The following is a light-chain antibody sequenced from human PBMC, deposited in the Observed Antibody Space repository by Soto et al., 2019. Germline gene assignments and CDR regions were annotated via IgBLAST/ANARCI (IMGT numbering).Light chain of an antibody. CDR3: QRYDTYRT. Sequence: DIQMTQSPSSLSASVGDRVIITCRASQSISTWLAWYQQKPGKAPKLLIYDASTLQRGVPSRFSGSGSGTEFPITISTLQPDVSATYYCQRYDTYRTFGQGTKVEI. V-gene: IGKV1-5*01. CDR2: DAS. CDR1: QSISTW. J-gene: IGKJ2*01.